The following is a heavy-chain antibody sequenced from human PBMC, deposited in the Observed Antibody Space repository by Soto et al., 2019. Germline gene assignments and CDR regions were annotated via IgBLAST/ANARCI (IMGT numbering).Heavy chain of an antibody. CDR1: GFTVSSNY. V-gene: IGHV3-53*02. CDR2: IHPGGDT. J-gene: IGHJ5*02. CDR3: ARGPEDAKIRFDP. Sequence: EVQLVETGGGLIQPGGSLRLSCAASGFTVSSNYMSWVRQAPGKGLEWVSSIHPGGDTFYADSVKGRFSFSRDKSKCTVYLQINSLRVEDTAVYYCARGPEDAKIRFDPWGQGTLVTVSS.